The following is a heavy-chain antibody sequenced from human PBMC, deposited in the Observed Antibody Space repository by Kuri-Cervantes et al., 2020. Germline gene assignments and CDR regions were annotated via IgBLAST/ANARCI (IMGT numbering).Heavy chain of an antibody. V-gene: IGHV1-46*01. CDR3: AKGVLDYSGSWATFDC. CDR1: GYTFTSYY. CDR2: INPSGGST. D-gene: IGHD6-13*01. Sequence: ASVKVSCKASGYTFTSYYMHWVRQAPGQGLEWMGIINPSGGSTSYAQKFQGRVTMTRDTSTSTVYMELSSLRSEDTAVYYCAKGVLDYSGSWATFDCWGQGTLVTVSS. J-gene: IGHJ4*02.